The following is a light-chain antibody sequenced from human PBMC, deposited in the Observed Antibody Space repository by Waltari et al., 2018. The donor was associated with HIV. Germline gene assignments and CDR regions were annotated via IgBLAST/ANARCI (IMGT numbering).Light chain of an antibody. CDR2: DVS. V-gene: IGLV2-14*03. CDR3: SSYTSSSLEV. J-gene: IGLJ2*01. CDR1: SRDVGGSTY. Sequence: QSALTQPASVSGSPGQSITISCPGTSRDVGGSTYVPWYQQHPGKAPKLMIYDVSNRPSGVSNRFSGSKSGNTASLTISGLQAEDEADYYCSSYTSSSLEVFGGGTKLTVL.